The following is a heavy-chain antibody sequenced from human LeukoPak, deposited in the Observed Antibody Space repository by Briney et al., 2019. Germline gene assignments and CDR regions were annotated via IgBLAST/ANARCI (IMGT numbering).Heavy chain of an antibody. D-gene: IGHD3-3*02. V-gene: IGHV4-30-4*08. Sequence: SETLSLTCTVSGGSISSGDYYWSWIRQPPGKGLEWIGYIYYSGSTYYNPSLKSRVTISVDTSKNQFSLKLSSVTAADTAVYYCARAVLADDAFDIWGQGTMVTVSS. CDR3: ARAVLADDAFDI. J-gene: IGHJ3*02. CDR2: IYYSGST. CDR1: GGSISSGDYY.